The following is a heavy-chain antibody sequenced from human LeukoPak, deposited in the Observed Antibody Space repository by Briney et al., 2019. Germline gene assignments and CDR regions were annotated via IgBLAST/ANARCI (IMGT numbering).Heavy chain of an antibody. CDR3: ARAYCSSTSCYPHFDH. D-gene: IGHD2-2*01. Sequence: SETLSLTCTVSSGSISNYYWSWLRQPPGKGLEWIGYIYSSGSTNYNPSLKSRVTISVDTSKNQFSLKLSSVTAADTAVYYCARAYCSSTSCYPHFDHWGQGTLVTVSS. CDR2: IYSSGST. J-gene: IGHJ4*02. CDR1: SGSISNYY. V-gene: IGHV4-59*01.